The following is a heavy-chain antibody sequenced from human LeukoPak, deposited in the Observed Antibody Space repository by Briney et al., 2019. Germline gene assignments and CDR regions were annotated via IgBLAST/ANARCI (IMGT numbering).Heavy chain of an antibody. V-gene: IGHV3-21*01. CDR3: VRDFLGESGAGVP. CDR1: GFIFSSYS. CDR2: INPAGTSI. D-gene: IGHD3-10*01. J-gene: IGHJ5*02. Sequence: PGGSLRLSCAASGFIFSSYSMNWVRQAPGKGLEWVSSINPAGTSIFHADSVKGRFTISRDNTENSLYMQMDILRDEDTAVYYCVRDFLGESGAGVPWGQGTLVTVSS.